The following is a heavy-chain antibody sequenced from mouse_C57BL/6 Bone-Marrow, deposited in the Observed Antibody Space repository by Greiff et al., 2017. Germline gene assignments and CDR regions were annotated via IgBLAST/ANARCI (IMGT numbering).Heavy chain of an antibody. CDR2: IDPETGGT. CDR1: GYTFTDYE. J-gene: IGHJ3*01. V-gene: IGHV1-15*01. D-gene: IGHD2-3*01. CDR3: TRENDGYYLWFAD. Sequence: VKLQQSGAELVRPGASVTLSCKASGYTFTDYEMHWVKQTPVHGLEWIGAIDPETGGTAYNQKFKGKAILTADKSSSTAYMELRSLTSEDSAVYYCTRENDGYYLWFADWGQGTLVTVSA.